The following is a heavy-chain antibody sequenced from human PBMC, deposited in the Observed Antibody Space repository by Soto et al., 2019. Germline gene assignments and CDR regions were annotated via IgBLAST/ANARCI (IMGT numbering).Heavy chain of an antibody. CDR3: ARSEAVTEYYFDY. Sequence: GESLKMSCKGSGSSFTSYLIGWVRQMPGKGLELMGTIYRGDSDTRYSPSFQGQVTISADKSISTAYLQWSSLKASDTAMYYCARSEAVTEYYFDYWGQGTMVTVSS. J-gene: IGHJ4*02. CDR1: GSSFTSYL. CDR2: IYRGDSDT. D-gene: IGHD4-17*01. V-gene: IGHV5-51*01.